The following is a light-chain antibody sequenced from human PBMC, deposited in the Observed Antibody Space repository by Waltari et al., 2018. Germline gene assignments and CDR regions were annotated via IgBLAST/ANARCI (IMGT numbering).Light chain of an antibody. V-gene: IGKV3-20*01. J-gene: IGKJ1*01. CDR1: QSVGMF. CDR3: QKYVNLPAT. Sequence: EIVLTQSPSTLSLSPGERATLSCRASQSVGMFLAWYQQKPGQAPRLLIYHASIRATGIPDRFSGSGSGTDFSLTISGLEPEDFAVYYCQKYVNLPATFGQGTKVEIK. CDR2: HAS.